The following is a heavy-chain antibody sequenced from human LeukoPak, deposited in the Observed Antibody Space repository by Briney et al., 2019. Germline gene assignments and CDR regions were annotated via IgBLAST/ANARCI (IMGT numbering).Heavy chain of an antibody. J-gene: IGHJ4*02. CDR1: GFTFSSYG. D-gene: IGHD6-19*01. CDR2: IRYDGSNK. V-gene: IGHV3-30*02. Sequence: GGSLRLSCAASGFTFSSYGMHGLRQAPGKGLEGVAFIRYDGSNKYYADSVKGRFTISRDNSKNTLYLQMNSLRAEDTAVYYCAKGSGWYLDYWGQGTLVTVSS. CDR3: AKGSGWYLDY.